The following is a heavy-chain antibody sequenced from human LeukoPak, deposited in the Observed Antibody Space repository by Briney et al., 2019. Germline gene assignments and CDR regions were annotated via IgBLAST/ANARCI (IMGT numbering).Heavy chain of an antibody. Sequence: PGGSLRLSCAASGFTFSFYGMSWVRQAQGKGLEWVSIIRHTGDTTYYADSVKGRFTISRDSSKNTLYLQMNSLRAEDTAVYYCAKARQGGYNYAPLDYWSQGTLVTVSS. CDR2: IRHTGDTT. V-gene: IGHV3-23*01. D-gene: IGHD5-24*01. CDR3: AKARQGGYNYAPLDY. J-gene: IGHJ4*02. CDR1: GFTFSFYG.